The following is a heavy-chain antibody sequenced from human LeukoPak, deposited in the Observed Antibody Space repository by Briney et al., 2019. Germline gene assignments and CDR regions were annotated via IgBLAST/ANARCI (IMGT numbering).Heavy chain of an antibody. V-gene: IGHV5-51*01. CDR2: IYPGDSDA. Sequence: GESLKISCKASGYSSATSWIAWVRQMPGKGLEWMGIIYPGDSDARYSPSFQGQVTISADKSISTVYLQWNSLKASDTAMYYCARRDSSAWFYFDYWGQGTLVAVSP. CDR3: ARRDSSAWFYFDY. J-gene: IGHJ4*02. D-gene: IGHD6-19*01. CDR1: GYSSATSW.